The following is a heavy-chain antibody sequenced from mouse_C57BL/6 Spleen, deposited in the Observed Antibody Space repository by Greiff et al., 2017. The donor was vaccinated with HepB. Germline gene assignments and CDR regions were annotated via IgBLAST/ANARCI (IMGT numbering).Heavy chain of an antibody. V-gene: IGHV5-9-1*02. Sequence: EVKLMESGEGLVKPGGSLKLSCAASGFTFSSYAMSWVRQTPEKRLEWVAYISSGGDYIYYADTVKGRFTISRDNARNTLYLQMSSLKSEDTAMYYCTRGNWEGYYAMDHWGQGTSVTVSS. J-gene: IGHJ4*01. CDR3: TRGNWEGYYAMDH. CDR1: GFTFSSYA. CDR2: ISSGGDYI. D-gene: IGHD4-1*01.